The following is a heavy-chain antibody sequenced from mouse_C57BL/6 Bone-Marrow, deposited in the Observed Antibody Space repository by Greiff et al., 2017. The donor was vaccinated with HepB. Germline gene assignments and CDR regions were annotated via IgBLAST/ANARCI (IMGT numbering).Heavy chain of an antibody. J-gene: IGHJ1*03. CDR1: GYTFTSYG. CDR3: ARCLLLRGYFDV. D-gene: IGHD1-1*01. V-gene: IGHV1-81*01. CDR2: IYPRSGNT. Sequence: VQLQQSGAELARPGASVKLSCKASGYTFTSYGISWVKQRTGQGLEWIGEIYPRSGNTYYNEKFKGKATLTTDKSSSTAYMELSSLTSEDSAVYFCARCLLLRGYFDVWGTGTTVTVSS.